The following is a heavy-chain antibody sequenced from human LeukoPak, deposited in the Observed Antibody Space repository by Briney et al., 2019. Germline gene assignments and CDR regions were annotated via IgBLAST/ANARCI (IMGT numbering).Heavy chain of an antibody. Sequence: SETLSLTCTVSGGSVSSGSYYWSWIRQPPGKGLEWIGYIYYGGSTNYNPSLKSRVTISVDTPKNQFSLKLSSVTAADTAVYYCATMVRGVILFDYWGQGTLVTVSS. CDR3: ATMVRGVILFDY. CDR2: IYYGGST. V-gene: IGHV4-61*01. D-gene: IGHD3-10*01. CDR1: GGSVSSGSYY. J-gene: IGHJ4*02.